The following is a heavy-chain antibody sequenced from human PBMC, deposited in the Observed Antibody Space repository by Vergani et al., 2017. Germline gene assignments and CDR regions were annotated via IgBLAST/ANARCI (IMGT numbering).Heavy chain of an antibody. CDR1: GFTFSNAW. J-gene: IGHJ6*03. CDR2: IKSKTDGGTT. V-gene: IGHV3-15*01. D-gene: IGHD2-2*01. Sequence: EVQLVESGGGLVKPGGSLRLSCAASGFTFSNAWMSWVRQAPGKGLEWVGRIKSKTDGGTTDYAAPVKGRFTISRDDSKNTLYLQMNSLRAEDTAVYYCAKESVVPAARYYYYYMDVWGKGTTVTVSS. CDR3: AKESVVPAARYYYYYMDV.